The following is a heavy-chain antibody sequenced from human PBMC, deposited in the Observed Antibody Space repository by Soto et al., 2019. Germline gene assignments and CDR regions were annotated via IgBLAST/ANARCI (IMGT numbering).Heavy chain of an antibody. V-gene: IGHV3-33*01. CDR1: GFTFSSYG. Sequence: QVQLVESGGGVVQPGRSLRLSCAASGFTFSSYGMHWVRQAPGKGLEWVAVIWYDGSNKYYADSVKGRFTISRDNSNHTLYLQMNSRRAEDTAVYYCAREVPGGSSQPYGMDVWGQGTTVTVSS. CDR3: AREVPGGSSQPYGMDV. J-gene: IGHJ6*02. CDR2: IWYDGSNK. D-gene: IGHD3-10*01.